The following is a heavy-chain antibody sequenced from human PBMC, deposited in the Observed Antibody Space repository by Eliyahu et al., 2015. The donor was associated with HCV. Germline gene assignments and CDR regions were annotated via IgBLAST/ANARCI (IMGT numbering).Heavy chain of an antibody. V-gene: IGHV3-7*01. J-gene: IGHJ5*02. D-gene: IGHD1-26*01. CDR3: ARDERWLGALFDL. CDR2: IKQDGSEK. Sequence: EEQLVESGGGLVQPGXSLXXXCXASXFSFSSHRMXWVRLAPGKGLEWVANIKQDGSEKYYVDSVKGRFTISRDNAKNSLYLQMNSLRAEDTAVYYCARDERWLGALFDLWGQGTLVTVSS. CDR1: XFSFSSHR.